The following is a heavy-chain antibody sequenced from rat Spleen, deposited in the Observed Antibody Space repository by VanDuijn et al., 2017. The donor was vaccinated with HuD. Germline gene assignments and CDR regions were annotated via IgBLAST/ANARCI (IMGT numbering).Heavy chain of an antibody. D-gene: IGHD1-2*01. Sequence: EVQLQESGPGLVKPSQSLSLTCSVTGHSITSGYRWNWIRKFPGNRLEWMGYIGYSGSTGYNPSLKTRISITRDTSKNQFFLQLNSVTTEDTATYYCARQGIYYYSSYDGYFDYWGQGVMVTVSS. CDR3: ARQGIYYYSSYDGYFDY. CDR2: IGYSGST. V-gene: IGHV3-1*01. CDR1: GHSITSGY. J-gene: IGHJ2*01.